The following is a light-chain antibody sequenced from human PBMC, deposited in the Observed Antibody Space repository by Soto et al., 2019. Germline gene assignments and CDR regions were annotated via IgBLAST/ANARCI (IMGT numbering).Light chain of an antibody. CDR2: EVT. CDR1: RSEVGAYNY. J-gene: IGLJ1*01. V-gene: IGLV2-14*01. CDR3: SSFTSRFTFV. Sequence: QSVLTQPASVSGSPGQSIAISCTGTRSEVGAYNYVSWYQQHPGKAPKLMISEVTNRPSGVSDRFSGSKSGNTASLTISGLQAEDEADYYCSSFTSRFTFVFGTGTKLTVL.